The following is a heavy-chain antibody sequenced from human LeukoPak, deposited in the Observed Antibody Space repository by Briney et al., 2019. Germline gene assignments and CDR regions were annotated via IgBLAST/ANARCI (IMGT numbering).Heavy chain of an antibody. V-gene: IGHV3-7*01. D-gene: IGHD6-13*01. CDR3: AREWQGGIAAAGTRIEGDY. CDR1: GFSVSGYW. CDR2: IKQDGSEK. J-gene: IGHJ4*02. Sequence: GGSLRLSCAVSGFSVSGYWMPWVRQAPGEGLEWVANIKQDGSEKNYVDSVKGRFTISRDNAENSLFLQMNSLRVEDTAVYYCAREWQGGIAAAGTRIEGDYWGQGTLVAVSS.